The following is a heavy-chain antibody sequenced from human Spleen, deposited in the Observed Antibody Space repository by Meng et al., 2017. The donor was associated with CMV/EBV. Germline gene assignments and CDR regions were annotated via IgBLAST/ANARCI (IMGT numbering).Heavy chain of an antibody. V-gene: IGHV4-34*01. Sequence: QVQLRQWGAGLLKPSETLSLTCAVYGGSFSGDYWSWIRQPPGKGLEWIGEINHSGSTNYNPSLKSRVTISVDTSKNQFSLKLSSVTAADTAVYYCARRDGRCLDYWGQGTLVTVSS. CDR2: INHSGST. D-gene: IGHD5-24*01. J-gene: IGHJ4*02. CDR3: ARRDGRCLDY. CDR1: GGSFSGDY.